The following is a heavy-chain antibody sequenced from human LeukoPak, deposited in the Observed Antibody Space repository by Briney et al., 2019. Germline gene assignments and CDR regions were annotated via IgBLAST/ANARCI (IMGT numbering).Heavy chain of an antibody. CDR2: ISGSGGST. Sequence: GGSLRLSCAASGFTFSSYAMNWVRQAPGKGLEWVSTISGSGGSTYYADSVKGRFTISRDNSKNTLYLQMNSLSAEDTAVYYCAKRGDGYFYYFDYWGQGTLVTVSS. J-gene: IGHJ4*02. CDR3: AKRGDGYFYYFDY. D-gene: IGHD5-24*01. CDR1: GFTFSSYA. V-gene: IGHV3-23*01.